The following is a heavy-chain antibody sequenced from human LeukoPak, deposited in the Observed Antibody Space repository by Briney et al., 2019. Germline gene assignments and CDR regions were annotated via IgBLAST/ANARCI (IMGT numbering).Heavy chain of an antibody. J-gene: IGHJ4*02. V-gene: IGHV3-9*01. D-gene: IGHD6-13*01. CDR2: ISWNSGSI. CDR1: GFTFDDYA. Sequence: PGGSLRLSCAASGFTFDDYAMPWVRHAPGKGLEWVSGISWNSGSIGYADSVKGRFTISRDNAKNSLYLQMNSLRAEDTALYYCAKARSWSIGEVFDYWGQGTLVTVSS. CDR3: AKARSWSIGEVFDY.